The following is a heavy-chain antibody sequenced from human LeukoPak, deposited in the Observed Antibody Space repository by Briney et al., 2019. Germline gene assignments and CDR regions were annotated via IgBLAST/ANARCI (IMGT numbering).Heavy chain of an antibody. CDR2: IYTSGST. J-gene: IGHJ4*02. CDR3: ARDTAAYCRGGSCYYPDY. V-gene: IGHV4-61*02. D-gene: IGHD2-15*01. Sequence: SQTLSLTCTVSGGSISSGSYYWSWIRQPAGKGLKWIGRIYTSGSTNYNPSLKSRVTISVDPSKNQFSLKLSSVTAADTAVYYCARDTAAYCRGGSCYYPDYWGQGTLVTVSS. CDR1: GGSISSGSYY.